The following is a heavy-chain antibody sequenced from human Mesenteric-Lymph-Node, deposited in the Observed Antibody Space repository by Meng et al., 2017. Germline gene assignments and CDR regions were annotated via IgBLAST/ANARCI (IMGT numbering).Heavy chain of an antibody. CDR1: GGSISSYY. V-gene: IGHV4-59*12. Sequence: QVQLQESGPGLVRPSETLSLTCTVSGGSISSYYWSWIRQPPGKGLEWIGHIYYSGSTYYNPPLKSRVTMSVDTSKNQFSLKLSSVTAVDTAVYFCARGELLWDYWGQGTLVTVSS. CDR3: ARGELLWDY. D-gene: IGHD2-2*01. CDR2: IYYSGST. J-gene: IGHJ4*02.